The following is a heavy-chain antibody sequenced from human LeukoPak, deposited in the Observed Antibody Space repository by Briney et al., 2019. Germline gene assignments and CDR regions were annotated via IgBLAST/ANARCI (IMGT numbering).Heavy chain of an antibody. D-gene: IGHD2/OR15-2a*01. J-gene: IGHJ4*02. CDR3: ARPGYRTFYD. Sequence: SETLSLTCTVSGYSISSDYYWGWIRQPPGKGLEWVGSIYHTGTTYYNPSLKSRVTISVDTSKNQFSLKLSSVTATDTAVYYCARPGYRTFYDWGQGTLVTVSS. CDR1: GYSISSDYY. V-gene: IGHV4-38-2*02. CDR2: IYHTGTT.